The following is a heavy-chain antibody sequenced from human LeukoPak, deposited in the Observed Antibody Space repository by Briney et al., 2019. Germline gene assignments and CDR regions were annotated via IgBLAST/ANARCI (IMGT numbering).Heavy chain of an antibody. CDR3: TSDIVDIVATSDFDY. J-gene: IGHJ4*02. D-gene: IGHD5-12*01. CDR2: IRSKAYGGTT. V-gene: IGHV3-49*03. Sequence: GGSLRLSCTASGFTFGDYAMSWFRQAPGKGLEWVGFIRSKAYGGTTEYAASVKGRFTISRDDSKSIAYLQMNSLKTEDTAVYYCTSDIVDIVATSDFDYWGQGTLVTVSS. CDR1: GFTFGDYA.